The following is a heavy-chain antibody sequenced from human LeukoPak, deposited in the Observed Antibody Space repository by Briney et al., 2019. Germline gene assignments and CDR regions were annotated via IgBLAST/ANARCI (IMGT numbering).Heavy chain of an antibody. J-gene: IGHJ4*02. D-gene: IGHD3-10*01. CDR1: GGSFSGYY. CDR2: INHSGST. V-gene: IGHV4-34*01. CDR3: ARDGNYGSGSYYNIYFDY. Sequence: SETLSLTCAVYGGSFSGYYWSWIRQPPGKGLEWIGEINHSGSTNYNPSLKSRVTISVDTSKNQFSLKLSSVTAADTAVYYCARDGNYGSGSYYNIYFDYWGQGTLVTVSS.